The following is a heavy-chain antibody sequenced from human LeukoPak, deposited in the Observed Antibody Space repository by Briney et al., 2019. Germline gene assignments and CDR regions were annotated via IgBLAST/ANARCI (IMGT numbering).Heavy chain of an antibody. J-gene: IGHJ6*03. V-gene: IGHV3-30*02. CDR3: ARGARLTMVRGVIRYSYMDG. CDR1: GFTFSSYE. Sequence: GGSLRLACAASGFTFSSYEMNWVRQAPGKGLEWVAFIRYDGSNKYFAGSLKGRFTISRDNSKNTLYLQMNSLRPEDTAVYYCARGARLTMVRGVIRYSYMDGWGKGTTVTISS. CDR2: IRYDGSNK. D-gene: IGHD3-10*01.